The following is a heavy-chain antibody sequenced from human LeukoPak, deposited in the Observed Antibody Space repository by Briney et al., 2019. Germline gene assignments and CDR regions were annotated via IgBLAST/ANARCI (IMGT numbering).Heavy chain of an antibody. J-gene: IGHJ3*02. CDR3: AKDVISSWNAFDI. Sequence: GRSLRLSCAASGFTFDDYAMHWVRQAPGKGLEWVSGISWNSGSIGYADSVKGRFTISRDNAKNSLYLQMNSLRAEDTALYYCAKDVISSWNAFDIWGQGTMVTVSS. CDR1: GFTFDDYA. V-gene: IGHV3-9*01. CDR2: ISWNSGSI. D-gene: IGHD6-13*01.